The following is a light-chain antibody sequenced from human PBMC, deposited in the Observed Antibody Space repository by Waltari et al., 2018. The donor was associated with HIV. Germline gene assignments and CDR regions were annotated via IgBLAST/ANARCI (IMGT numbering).Light chain of an antibody. J-gene: IGLJ2*01. CDR3: QSYDSSLSGSGVV. CDR2: GNN. V-gene: IGLV1-40*01. Sequence: QFVLPQPPSVSGAPGQRVTLSCTGTSPNIGAGYDVPWYQQIPGRAPKLLIYGNNNRPSGVPDRFSGSKSGTSASLAITGLQAEDEADYYCQSYDSSLSGSGVVFGGGTKLTVL. CDR1: SPNIGAGYD.